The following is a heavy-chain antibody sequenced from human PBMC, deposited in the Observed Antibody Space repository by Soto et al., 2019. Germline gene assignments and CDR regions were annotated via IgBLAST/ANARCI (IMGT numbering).Heavy chain of an antibody. CDR2: ISYDGSNK. J-gene: IGHJ2*01. CDR1: GFTFSSYG. D-gene: IGHD2-21*02. V-gene: IGHV3-30*18. CDR3: AKDSTVVVTAIGSWYFDL. Sequence: PGGSLRLSCAASGFTFSSYGMHWVRQAPGKGLEWVAVISYDGSNKYYADSVKGRFTISRDNSKNTLYPQMNSLRAEDTAVYYCAKDSTVVVTAIGSWYFDLWGRGTLVTVSS.